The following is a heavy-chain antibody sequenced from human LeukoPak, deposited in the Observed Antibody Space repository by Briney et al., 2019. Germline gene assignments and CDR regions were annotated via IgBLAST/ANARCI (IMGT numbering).Heavy chain of an antibody. CDR3: TRGPTLIGVAGTWPLDY. D-gene: IGHD6-19*01. J-gene: IGHJ4*02. Sequence: GESLKISCAASGSTFSDYSMHWVRQAPGKGLEWVSSISSGSTYKYSADSLKGRFTISRDNAKNSLYLQMNSLRAEDSAVYYCTRGPTLIGVAGTWPLDYWGQGTLVTVSS. V-gene: IGHV3-21*01. CDR2: ISSGSTYK. CDR1: GSTFSDYS.